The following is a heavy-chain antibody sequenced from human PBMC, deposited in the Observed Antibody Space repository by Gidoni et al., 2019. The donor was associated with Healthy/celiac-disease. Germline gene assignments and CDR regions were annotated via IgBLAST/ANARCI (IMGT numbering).Heavy chain of an antibody. CDR3: AKDLAQRFGELFRDY. D-gene: IGHD3-10*01. Sequence: QVQLVESGGGVVQPGGSLRLSCAASGFTFRSYGMHWVRQAPGKGLEWVAFIRYDGSNKYYADSVKGRFTISRDNSKNTLYLQMNSLRAEDTAVYYCAKDLAQRFGELFRDYWGQGTLVTVSS. J-gene: IGHJ4*02. V-gene: IGHV3-30*02. CDR2: IRYDGSNK. CDR1: GFTFRSYG.